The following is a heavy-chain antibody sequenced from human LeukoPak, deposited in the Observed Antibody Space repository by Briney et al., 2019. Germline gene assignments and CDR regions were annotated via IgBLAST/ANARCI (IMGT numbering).Heavy chain of an antibody. CDR1: GGSVSSGAYY. V-gene: IGHV4-61*08. CDR2: IYYSGRT. Sequence: PSETLSLTCTVSGGSVSSGAYYWSWIRQPPGKGLEWIGYIYYSGRTSYNPSLKSRVTISVDTSKNQFSLKLSSVTAADTAVYYCARGDSSGPGLGYYYYYGMDVWGQGTTVTVSS. D-gene: IGHD3-22*01. CDR3: ARGDSSGPGLGYYYYYGMDV. J-gene: IGHJ6*02.